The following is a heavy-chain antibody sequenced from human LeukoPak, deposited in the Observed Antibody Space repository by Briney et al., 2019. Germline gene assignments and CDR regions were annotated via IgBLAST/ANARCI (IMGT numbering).Heavy chain of an antibody. CDR2: ISSSGGNI. Sequence: GGSLRLSCAASGFTFSSYSMNWVRQAPGKGLEWVSSISSSGGNIYYADSVKGRFTISRDNAKHSLSMQLNSLRAEDTAVYYCARVTGEYSSSWDPIYFDYWGQGTLVTVSS. D-gene: IGHD6-13*01. J-gene: IGHJ4*02. V-gene: IGHV3-21*01. CDR3: ARVTGEYSSSWDPIYFDY. CDR1: GFTFSSYS.